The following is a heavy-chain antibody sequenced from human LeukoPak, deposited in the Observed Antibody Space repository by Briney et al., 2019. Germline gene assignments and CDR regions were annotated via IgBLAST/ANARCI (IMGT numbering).Heavy chain of an antibody. CDR3: ARGTDCSGGSCLDY. D-gene: IGHD2-15*01. Sequence: ASVRVSCKASGYTFTGNFMHWVRQAPGQGLEWMGLINPDSGGANYAQNFQGRVTMTRDMSISTVYMELSRLRSDDTAVYYCARGTDCSGGSCLDYWGQGTLVTVSS. V-gene: IGHV1-2*06. J-gene: IGHJ4*02. CDR1: GYTFTGNF. CDR2: INPDSGGA.